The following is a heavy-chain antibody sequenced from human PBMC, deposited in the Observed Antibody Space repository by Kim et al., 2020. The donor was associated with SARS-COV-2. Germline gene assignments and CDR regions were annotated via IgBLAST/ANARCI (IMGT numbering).Heavy chain of an antibody. CDR1: GFTFSDSY. Sequence: GGSLRLSCAASGFTFSDSYMSWIRQAPGKGLEWLSYITSGSSYTNYADSVRGRFTISRDNAKNSLYLQMNSLRAEDTAVYYCARTGDSSGWPTYFDYWGQGTLVTVSP. CDR3: ARTGDSSGWPTYFDY. J-gene: IGHJ4*02. CDR2: ITSGSSYT. D-gene: IGHD6-19*01. V-gene: IGHV3-11*03.